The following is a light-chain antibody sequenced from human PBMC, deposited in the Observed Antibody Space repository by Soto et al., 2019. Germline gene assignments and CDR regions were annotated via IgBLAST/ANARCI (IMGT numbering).Light chain of an antibody. CDR1: SSNIGAGYD. J-gene: IGLJ2*01. CDR3: QSYASSLSGYVV. CDR2: GNS. Sequence: QSVLTQPPSVSGAPGQRVTISCTGSSSNIGAGYDVHWYQQLPGTAPKLLIYGNSNRPSGVPDRFPGSKSGTSASLAITGLQAEDEADYYCQSYASSLSGYVVFGGGTKLTVL. V-gene: IGLV1-40*01.